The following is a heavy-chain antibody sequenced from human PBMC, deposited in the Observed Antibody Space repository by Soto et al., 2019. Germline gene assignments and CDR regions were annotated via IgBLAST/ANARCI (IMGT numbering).Heavy chain of an antibody. CDR3: ARDRAEMGYFDY. Sequence: GGSLRLSCAASGFTFSSYGMHWVRQAPGKGLEWVAVIRYDGSNKYYADSVKGRFTISRDNSKNTLYLQMNSLRAEDTAVYYCARDRAEMGYFDYWGQGTLVTVSS. CDR2: IRYDGSNK. D-gene: IGHD6-25*01. V-gene: IGHV3-33*01. CDR1: GFTFSSYG. J-gene: IGHJ4*02.